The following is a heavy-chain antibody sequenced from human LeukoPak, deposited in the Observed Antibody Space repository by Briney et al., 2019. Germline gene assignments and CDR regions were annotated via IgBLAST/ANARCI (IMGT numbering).Heavy chain of an antibody. CDR1: GFTFSSYG. V-gene: IGHV3-30*02. CDR2: IRYDGSNK. J-gene: IGHJ1*01. D-gene: IGHD6-19*01. CDR3: AKDPSSGWLNAEYFQH. Sequence: GGSLRLSCAASGFTFSSYGMHWVRQAAGKGLEWVAFIRYDGSNKYYADSVKGRFTISRDNSKNTLYLQMNSLRAEDTAVYYCAKDPSSGWLNAEYFQHWGQGTLVTVSS.